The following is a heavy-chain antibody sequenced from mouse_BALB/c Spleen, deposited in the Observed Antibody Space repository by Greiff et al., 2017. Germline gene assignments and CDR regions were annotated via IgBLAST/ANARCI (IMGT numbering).Heavy chain of an antibody. V-gene: IGHV1-63*02. CDR3: ARNYGSSGFDY. CDR2: IYPGGGYT. J-gene: IGHJ2*01. D-gene: IGHD1-1*01. Sequence: VKLVESGAELVRPGTSVKMSCKAAGYTFTNYWIGWVKQRPGHGLEWIGDIYPGGGYTNYNEKFKGKATLTADTSSSTAYMQLSSLTSEDSAIYSCARNYGSSGFDYWGQGTTLTVSS. CDR1: GYTFTNYW.